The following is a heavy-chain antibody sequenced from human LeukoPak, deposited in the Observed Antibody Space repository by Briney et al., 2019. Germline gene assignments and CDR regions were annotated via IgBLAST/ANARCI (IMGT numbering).Heavy chain of an antibody. V-gene: IGHV4-4*07. CDR1: GGSITSYY. Sequence: SETLSLTCTVSGGSITSYYWNWIRQPAGERLEWIGRIPTSGNTNYNPSLTSQVTMSVDTSKNQLSLRLSTVTAADTAVYYCARDQNWLIDYWGQGTLVTVSS. CDR2: IPTSGNT. CDR3: ARDQNWLIDY. J-gene: IGHJ4*02. D-gene: IGHD1-1*01.